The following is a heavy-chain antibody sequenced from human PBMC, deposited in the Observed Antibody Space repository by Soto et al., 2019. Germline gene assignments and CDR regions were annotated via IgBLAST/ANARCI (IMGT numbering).Heavy chain of an antibody. CDR3: ARDSTRDYGGNPAEDY. CDR2: IIPIFGTA. CDR1: GGTFSSYA. V-gene: IGHV1-69*12. D-gene: IGHD4-17*01. J-gene: IGHJ4*02. Sequence: QVQLVQSGAEVKKPGSSVKVSCKASGGTFSSYAISWVRQAPGQGLEWMGGIIPIFGTANYAQKFQGRVTITAEEPTSTAYMELSSLRSEDTAVYYCARDSTRDYGGNPAEDYWGQGTLVTVSS.